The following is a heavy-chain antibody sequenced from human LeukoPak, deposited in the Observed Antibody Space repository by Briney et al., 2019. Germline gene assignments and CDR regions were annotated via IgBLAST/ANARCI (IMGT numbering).Heavy chain of an antibody. D-gene: IGHD6-13*01. V-gene: IGHV3-33*01. CDR2: IWYDGSNK. CDR1: GFTFSSYG. J-gene: IGHJ4*02. Sequence: GGSLRLSCAASGFTFSSYGMHWVRQAPGKGLEWVAVIWYDGSNKYYADSVKGRFTISRDNSKNTLYLQTNSLRAEDTAVYYCARGTIAAPGMDYWGQGTLVNVSS. CDR3: ARGTIAAPGMDY.